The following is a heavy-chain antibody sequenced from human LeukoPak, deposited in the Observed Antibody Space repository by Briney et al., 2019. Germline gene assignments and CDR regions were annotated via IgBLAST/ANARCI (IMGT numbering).Heavy chain of an antibody. Sequence: SETLSLTCTVSGGSISSYYWSWIRQPPGKGLEWIGHIYGSGNTNYNPSLKSRLTISVDTSKNDFSLQLTSATAADTAVYYCARGTGWLPDWWGQGTLVTVSS. D-gene: IGHD6-19*01. CDR2: IYGSGNT. V-gene: IGHV4-59*01. CDR1: GGSISSYY. CDR3: ARGTGWLPDW. J-gene: IGHJ4*02.